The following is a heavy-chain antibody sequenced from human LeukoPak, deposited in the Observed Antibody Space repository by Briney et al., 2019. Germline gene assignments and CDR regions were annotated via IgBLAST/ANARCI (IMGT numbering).Heavy chain of an antibody. Sequence: SETLSLTCAVYGGSFSGYYWSWIRQPPGKGLEWSGEINHSGSTNYNPSLKSRVTISVDTSKNQFSLKLSSVTAADTAVYYCARGYSSGWGYYYYYMDVWGKGTTVTVSS. V-gene: IGHV4-34*01. CDR3: ARGYSSGWGYYYYYMDV. CDR1: GGSFSGYY. CDR2: INHSGST. D-gene: IGHD6-19*01. J-gene: IGHJ6*03.